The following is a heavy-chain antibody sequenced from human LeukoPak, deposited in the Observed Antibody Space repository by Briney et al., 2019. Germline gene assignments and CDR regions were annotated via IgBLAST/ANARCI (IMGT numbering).Heavy chain of an antibody. CDR2: MNPKSGNT. V-gene: IGHV1-8*01. J-gene: IGHJ4*02. CDR3: AAAPIKAPGQLCCYFDY. D-gene: IGHD5-18*01. CDR1: GYTFTRYD. Sequence: VASVKVSCKASGYTFTRYDINWVRQATGQGLEWMGWMNPKSGNTGHAQKFQGRVTMTEDTSTDTAYMELSSLRSEDTAVYYCAAAPIKAPGQLCCYFDYWGQGTLVTVSS.